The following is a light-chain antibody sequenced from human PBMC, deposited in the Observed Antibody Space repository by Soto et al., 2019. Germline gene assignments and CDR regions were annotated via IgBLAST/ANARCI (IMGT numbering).Light chain of an antibody. Sequence: DIQMTQSPSSVSASIGDTVTITCRASQDINVYLNWYQQKPGEVPKLLIYSASTLHSGVPSRFTGSGSETDFTLTITSLQPEDFAVYYCQQYGRSPFTFGQGTKLQIK. CDR3: QQYGRSPFT. CDR1: QDINVY. J-gene: IGKJ2*01. CDR2: SAS. V-gene: IGKV1-39*01.